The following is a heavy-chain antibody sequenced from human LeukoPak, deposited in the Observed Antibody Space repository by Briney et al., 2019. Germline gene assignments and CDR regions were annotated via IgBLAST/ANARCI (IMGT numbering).Heavy chain of an antibody. CDR2: ISWSSGDK. J-gene: IGHJ4*02. D-gene: IGHD5-24*01. CDR1: GFTFNDYA. Sequence: PGRSLRLSCAASGFTFNDYAMHWVRQAPGKGLEWVSGISWSSGDKGYADSVKGRFTISRDNAKNSLYLQVNSLRAEDTALYYCSKARRDAYNDPFDYWGQGTLVTVSS. V-gene: IGHV3-9*01. CDR3: SKARRDAYNDPFDY.